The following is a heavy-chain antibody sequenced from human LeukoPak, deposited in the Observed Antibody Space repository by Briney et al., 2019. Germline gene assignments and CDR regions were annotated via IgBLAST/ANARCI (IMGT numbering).Heavy chain of an antibody. J-gene: IGHJ4*02. D-gene: IGHD3-10*01. Sequence: PSETLSLTCTVSGGSISTGDYYWSWIRQPPGKGLEWIGYIYYSGTTSYNPSLKSRLTISVDTSKNQFTLKLRSVTAADTAVYYCARHVGRSSGSYPFDYWGQGTLVTVSS. V-gene: IGHV4-30-4*01. CDR2: IYYSGTT. CDR1: GGSISTGDYY. CDR3: ARHVGRSSGSYPFDY.